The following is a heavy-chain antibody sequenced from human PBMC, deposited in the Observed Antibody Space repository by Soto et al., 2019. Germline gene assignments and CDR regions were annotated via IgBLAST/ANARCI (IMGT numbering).Heavy chain of an antibody. D-gene: IGHD6-6*01. V-gene: IGHV3-23*01. CDR3: ARGARREVVSCWFDP. J-gene: IGHJ5*02. CDR2: ISAGADT. Sequence: EVQLSESGGDLVRPGGSLRLSCAASGFTFSLYAMGWVRQAPGKGLEWVSAISAGADTYFADPVKARFCLTRDNSKNTLYLQMNILRVDATAVYYCARGARREVVSCWFDPWGQRTLVTVSS. CDR1: GFTFSLYA.